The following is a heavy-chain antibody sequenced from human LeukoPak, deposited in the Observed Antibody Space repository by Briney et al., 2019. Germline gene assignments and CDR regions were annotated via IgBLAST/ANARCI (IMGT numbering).Heavy chain of an antibody. Sequence: GGSLRLSCAASGFTFSESWMSWVRQVPGQGLEWVAHINHEGGGIQYVDSVKGRFTISRDNAKGSVYLQMNSLRAEDTAIYHCATYINWVAGDVWGQGTTVSVSS. J-gene: IGHJ6*02. CDR2: INHEGGGI. CDR3: ATYINWVAGDV. V-gene: IGHV3-7*01. D-gene: IGHD1-1*01. CDR1: GFTFSESW.